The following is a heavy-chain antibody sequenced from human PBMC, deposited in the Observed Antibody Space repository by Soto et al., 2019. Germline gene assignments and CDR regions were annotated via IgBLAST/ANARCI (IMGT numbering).Heavy chain of an antibody. CDR3: ARSLTEGYCTITGCYTRPLYGMDV. Sequence: ASVKVSCKASGYTFSGYYIHWLRQAPGQGLEWMGWINPNSGDTNYAQKFQGRVTVTRDTPTSTAYMELSRLTSDDTAVYYCARSLTEGYCTITGCYTRPLYGMDVWGQGTTVTV. D-gene: IGHD2-2*02. J-gene: IGHJ6*02. V-gene: IGHV1-2*02. CDR2: INPNSGDT. CDR1: GYTFSGYY.